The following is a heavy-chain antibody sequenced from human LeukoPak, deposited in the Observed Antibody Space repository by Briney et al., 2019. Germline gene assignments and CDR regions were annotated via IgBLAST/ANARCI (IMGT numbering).Heavy chain of an antibody. CDR1: GFTVSSNY. V-gene: IGHV4-31*02. D-gene: IGHD3-22*01. CDR2: IYYSGNT. J-gene: IGHJ3*02. CDR3: ARDFDSSGTDAFDI. Sequence: LRLSCAASGFTVSSNYMSWVRQAPGKGLEWIGYIYYSGNTYYNPSLKSRVTISVDTSKNQFSLKLSSVTAADTAVYYCARDFDSSGTDAFDIWGQGTMVTVSS.